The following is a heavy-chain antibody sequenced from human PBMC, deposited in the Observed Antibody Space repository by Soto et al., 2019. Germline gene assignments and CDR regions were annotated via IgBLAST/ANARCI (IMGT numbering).Heavy chain of an antibody. D-gene: IGHD3-22*01. CDR1: GFTFSSYA. Sequence: QVQLVESGGGVVQPGRCLRLSCAASGFTFSSYAMHWVRQAPGKGLEWVAVISYDGSNKYYSDSVKGRLTISRDNSKNTLDLQMNSQRAEDTAGYYCARIPLEIPDYYDSSRPQYYYYGMDVWGQGTTVTVSS. CDR3: ARIPLEIPDYYDSSRPQYYYYGMDV. V-gene: IGHV3-30-3*01. CDR2: ISYDGSNK. J-gene: IGHJ6*02.